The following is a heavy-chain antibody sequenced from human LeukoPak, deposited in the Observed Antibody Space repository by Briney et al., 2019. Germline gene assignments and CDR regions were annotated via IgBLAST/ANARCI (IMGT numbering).Heavy chain of an antibody. CDR3: ARDTLGEGEDANYAVYYFDY. CDR2: IRSDGSNK. Sequence: GGSLRLSCAASGFTFNNYGMHWVRQAPGKGLEWVALIRSDGSNKYYTDSVKGRFTISRDNAKNSLYLQMNSLRAEDTAVYYCARDTLGEGEDANYAVYYFDYWGQGTPVTVSS. D-gene: IGHD4/OR15-4a*01. J-gene: IGHJ4*02. V-gene: IGHV3-30*02. CDR1: GFTFNNYG.